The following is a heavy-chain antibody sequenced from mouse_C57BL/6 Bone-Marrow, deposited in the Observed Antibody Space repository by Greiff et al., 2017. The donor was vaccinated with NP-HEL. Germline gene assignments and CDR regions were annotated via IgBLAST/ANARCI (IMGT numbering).Heavy chain of an antibody. V-gene: IGHV5-2*01. D-gene: IGHD2-1*01. J-gene: IGHJ2*01. CDR2: INSDGGST. CDR3: ARRGNYRIGFDY. CDR1: EYEFPSHD. Sequence: EVKLQESGGGLVQPGESLKLSCESNEYEFPSHDMSWVRKTPEKRLELVAAINSDGGSTYYPDTMERRFIISRDNTKKTLYLQMSSLRSEDTALYYCARRGNYRIGFDYWGQGTTLTVSS.